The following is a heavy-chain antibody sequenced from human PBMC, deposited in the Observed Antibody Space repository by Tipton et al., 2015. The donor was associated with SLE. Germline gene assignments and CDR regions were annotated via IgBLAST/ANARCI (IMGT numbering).Heavy chain of an antibody. J-gene: IGHJ4*02. CDR1: GFAFDDYS. V-gene: IGHV3-43*01. CDR3: VKEQRSAGHDRGYFDH. D-gene: IGHD3-10*02. Sequence: SLRLSCTASGFAFDDYSMHWVRQSPGRGLEWVSRISWAGDSEYYAESVKGRFTISRDNNRNSFFLQMNSLTTEDTAYYYCVKEQRSAGHDRGYFDHWGQGTLVTVSS. CDR2: ISWAGDSE.